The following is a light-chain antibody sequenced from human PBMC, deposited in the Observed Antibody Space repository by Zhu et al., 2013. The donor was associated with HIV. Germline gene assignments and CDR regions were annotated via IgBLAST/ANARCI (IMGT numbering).Light chain of an antibody. CDR3: QQFNDDLCS. Sequence: AIQLTQSPSSLSASVGDRVTITCRASQGISSALAWYQQRPGKAPQMLIYGASNLQSGVPSRFSGSGSGTEFSLTISSLQPEDFATYYCQQFNDDLCSFGQGPSWRSN. J-gene: IGKJ2*04. V-gene: IGKV1D-13*01. CDR2: GAS. CDR1: QGISSA.